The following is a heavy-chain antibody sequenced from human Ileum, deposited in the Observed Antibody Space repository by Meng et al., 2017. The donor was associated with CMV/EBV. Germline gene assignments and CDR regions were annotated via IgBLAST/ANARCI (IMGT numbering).Heavy chain of an antibody. D-gene: IGHD6-13*01. Sequence: GESLKISCAASGFTFSSYGMHWVRQAPGKGLEWVAVIWYDGSNKYYADSVKGRFTISRDNSKNTLYLQMNSLRAEDTAVYYCAKEGASTSSSWYLVSWGQGTLVTVSS. J-gene: IGHJ4*02. V-gene: IGHV3-33*06. CDR3: AKEGASTSSSWYLVS. CDR1: GFTFSSYG. CDR2: IWYDGSNK.